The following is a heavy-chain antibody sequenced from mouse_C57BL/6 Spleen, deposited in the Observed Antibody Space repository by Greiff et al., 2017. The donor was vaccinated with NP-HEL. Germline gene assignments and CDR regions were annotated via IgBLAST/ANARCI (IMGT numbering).Heavy chain of an antibody. CDR1: GYAFSSYW. J-gene: IGHJ1*03. CDR3: ASCFYDGDLWYFDV. V-gene: IGHV1-80*01. CDR2: IYPGDGDT. Sequence: VQLQQSGAELVKPGASVKISCKASGYAFSSYWMNWVKQRPGKGLEWIGQIYPGDGDTNYNGKFKGKTTLTADKSSSTAYMQLSSLTSEDSAVYFCASCFYDGDLWYFDVWGTGTTVTVSS. D-gene: IGHD2-3*01.